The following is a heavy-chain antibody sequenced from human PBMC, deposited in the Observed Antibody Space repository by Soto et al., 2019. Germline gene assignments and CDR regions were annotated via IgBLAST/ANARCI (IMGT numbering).Heavy chain of an antibody. D-gene: IGHD2-2*01. Sequence: VGSLRLSCAASGLTFSTYGFHWVRQAPGKGLEWVAVISNDVRNIHYAESVKGRFTISRDNSKNTLYLQMNSLRPNDTAVYYCVKDSLGGMTPVFMPGPDWGQGTLVTVSS. V-gene: IGHV3-30*18. CDR1: GLTFSTYG. CDR2: ISNDVRNI. J-gene: IGHJ4*02. CDR3: VKDSLGGMTPVFMPGPD.